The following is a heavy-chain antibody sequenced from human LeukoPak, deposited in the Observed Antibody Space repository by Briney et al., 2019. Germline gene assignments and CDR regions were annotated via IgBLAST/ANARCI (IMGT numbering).Heavy chain of an antibody. J-gene: IGHJ5*02. CDR2: INPNSGGT. CDR1: GYTFTGYY. D-gene: IGHD2-21*02. CDR3: ARTRRSATAFWFDP. V-gene: IGHV1-2*02. Sequence: ASVKVSCKASGYTFTGYYVHWVRQAPGQGLEWMGWINPNSGGTNYAQKFQGRVTMTRDTSISTAYMELSRLRSDDTAVYYCARTRRSATAFWFDPWGQGTLVTVSS.